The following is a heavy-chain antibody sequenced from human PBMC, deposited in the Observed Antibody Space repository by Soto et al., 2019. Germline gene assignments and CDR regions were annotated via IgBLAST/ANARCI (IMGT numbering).Heavy chain of an antibody. CDR3: AREYSTSPYYYYGMDV. CDR2: ISSSSSYI. V-gene: IGHV3-21*01. CDR1: GFTFSSYS. Sequence: GGSLRLSCAASGFTFSSYSMNWVRQAPGKGLEWVSSISSSSSYIYYADSVKGRFTISRDNAKNSLYLQMNSLRAEDTAVYYCAREYSTSPYYYYGMDVWGQGTTVTVSS. D-gene: IGHD2-2*01. J-gene: IGHJ6*02.